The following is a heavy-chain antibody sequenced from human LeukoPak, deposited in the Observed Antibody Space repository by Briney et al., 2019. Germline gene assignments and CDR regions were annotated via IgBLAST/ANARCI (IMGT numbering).Heavy chain of an antibody. Sequence: PGGSLRLSCAASGFTLNNYLMSWVRQTPGKGLEWVSVLFTGGRRTLYADSVKGRFTISGDTSRTTLYLQMNGLRAEDTAVYYCAKECDYSPGHKFDLWGQGTLVTVSS. J-gene: IGHJ4*02. V-gene: IGHV3-23*03. CDR2: LFTGGRRT. D-gene: IGHD3-10*01. CDR3: AKECDYSPGHKFDL. CDR1: GFTLNNYL.